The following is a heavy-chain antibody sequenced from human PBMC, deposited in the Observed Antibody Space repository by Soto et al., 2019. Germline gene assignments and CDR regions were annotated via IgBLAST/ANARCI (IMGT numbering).Heavy chain of an antibody. J-gene: IGHJ4*02. CDR2: IYWSDDK. CDR1: GFSLSNSGVG. CDR3: AHISLFTSSWFYFDY. V-gene: IGHV2-5*01. D-gene: IGHD6-13*01. Sequence: SGPTLVNPTQTLTLTCTFSGFSLSNSGVGVGWIRQPPGKALEWLALIYWSDDKRYSPSLKSRLTITKDNSKNQVVLTMTNVGNVDTATYYCAHISLFTSSWFYFDYWGQ.